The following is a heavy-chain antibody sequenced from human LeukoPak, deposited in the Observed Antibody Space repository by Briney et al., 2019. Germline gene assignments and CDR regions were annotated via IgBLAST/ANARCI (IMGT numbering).Heavy chain of an antibody. CDR2: IRYDGTNK. J-gene: IGHJ4*02. Sequence: GGSLTLSCAASGFTFSNYGMHWVRQAPGKGLEWVAFIRYDGTNKDYADSVKGRFTISRDNSKSALFLQMNSLRTEDTAVYYCAKDPHYYGSGRKYYFDYWGQGTLVTVSS. CDR3: AKDPHYYGSGRKYYFDY. D-gene: IGHD3-10*01. V-gene: IGHV3-30*02. CDR1: GFTFSNYG.